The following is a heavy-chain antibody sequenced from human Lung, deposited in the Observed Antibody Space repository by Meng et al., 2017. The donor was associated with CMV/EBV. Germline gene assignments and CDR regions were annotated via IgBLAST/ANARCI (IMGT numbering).Heavy chain of an antibody. CDR1: GYRFSDFW. CDR3: ARLSPTGTTLVSRGYYYYYGMDV. D-gene: IGHD1-1*01. Sequence: EXXKISCQGSGYRFSDFWLGWARQKPGKGLEWMGLIFPGDSKTIYSPSFQGQVTISGDKFINNAYLQWSSLEASDTAIYYCARLSPTGTTLVSRGYYYYYGMDVWGQGTTVTVSS. CDR2: IFPGDSKT. J-gene: IGHJ6*02. V-gene: IGHV5-51*01.